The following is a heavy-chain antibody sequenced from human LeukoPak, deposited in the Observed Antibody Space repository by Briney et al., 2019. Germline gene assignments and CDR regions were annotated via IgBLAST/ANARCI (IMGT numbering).Heavy chain of an antibody. D-gene: IGHD3-10*01. CDR3: ARDPLWFGEYTDFDWFDP. CDR1: GDSVSSTGYY. V-gene: IGHV4-39*02. J-gene: IGHJ5*02. Sequence: SETLSLTCTVSGDSVSSTGYYWGWIRQPPGKGLEWIGTIYYSGSTYYNPSLKSRVTMSEDTSRNQFSLRLSSVNAADTAVYYCARDPLWFGEYTDFDWFDPWGQGTLVTVSS. CDR2: IYYSGST.